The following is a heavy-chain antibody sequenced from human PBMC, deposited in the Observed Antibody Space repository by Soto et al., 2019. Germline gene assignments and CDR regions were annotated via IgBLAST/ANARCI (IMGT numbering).Heavy chain of an antibody. Sequence: EVQLVESGGGLVQPRGSLRLSCAASGFTFTGYWMSWVRQAPGKGLEWVANTNEDGREKFYVDSVKGRFTISRDNAKNSLYLQMNSLRAEDTAVYYCARDRGALGPWGQGTLVTVSS. CDR1: GFTFTGYW. CDR2: TNEDGREK. J-gene: IGHJ5*02. V-gene: IGHV3-7*01. D-gene: IGHD3-16*01. CDR3: ARDRGALGP.